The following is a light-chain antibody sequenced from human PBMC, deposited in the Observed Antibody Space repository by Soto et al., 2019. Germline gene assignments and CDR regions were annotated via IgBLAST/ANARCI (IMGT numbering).Light chain of an antibody. CDR1: SSDVGGYNF. CDR2: HVS. Sequence: QSVLTQPASVSGSPGQSITISCSGTSSDVGGYNFVSWYQHHPGKPPKLMLYHVSNRPSGVSSRFSGSKSGNTASLTISGLHAEDEAHYYCSSYTSSRTLVFGGGTKLTVL. J-gene: IGLJ2*01. V-gene: IGLV2-14*03. CDR3: SSYTSSRTLV.